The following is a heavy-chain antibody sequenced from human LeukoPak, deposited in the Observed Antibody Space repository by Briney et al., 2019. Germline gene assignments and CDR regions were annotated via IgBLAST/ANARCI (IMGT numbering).Heavy chain of an antibody. V-gene: IGHV4-38-2*01. Sequence: SETLSLTCAVSGSSINTGYYWGWIRQSPGKGLEWIGSIYNSGSIYYNPSLKSRVTISVDTSKNQFSLKLTSVTAADTGVYYCARNASVVSPVMPEGLYFFDYWGQGTLVTVSS. J-gene: IGHJ4*02. D-gene: IGHD2-2*01. CDR1: GSSINTGYY. CDR3: ARNASVVSPVMPEGLYFFDY. CDR2: IYNSGSI.